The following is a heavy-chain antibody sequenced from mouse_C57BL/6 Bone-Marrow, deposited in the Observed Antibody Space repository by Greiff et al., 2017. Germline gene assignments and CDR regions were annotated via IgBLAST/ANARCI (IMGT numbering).Heavy chain of an antibody. CDR1: GYAFTDYL. CDR3: ARSYGNIYWYFDV. CDR2: INPGSGGT. J-gene: IGHJ1*03. D-gene: IGHD2-1*01. Sequence: QVQLQQSGAELVRPGTSVKVSCKASGYAFTDYLIEWVKQRPGQGLEWIGVINPGSGGTNYNEKFKGKATLTADKSSSTAYMQLSSLTSEDSAVYFCARSYGNIYWYFDVWGTGTTVTVSS. V-gene: IGHV1-54*01.